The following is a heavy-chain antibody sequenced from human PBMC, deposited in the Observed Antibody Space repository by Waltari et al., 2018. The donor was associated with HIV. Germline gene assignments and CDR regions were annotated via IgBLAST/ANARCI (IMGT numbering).Heavy chain of an antibody. J-gene: IGHJ4*02. D-gene: IGHD2-8*01. CDR3: ARNRNGSLDY. CDR2: GNTNTGNP. Sequence: QVQLVQSGSELKKPGASGKVSCKASGYTLIKYAMNWVRQAPGHGPDWMGWGNTNTGNPTYAHSFTGRFAVSLDTAVSTAYLQISSLKAEDTAVYYCARNRNGSLDYWGQGTLVTVSS. CDR1: GYTLIKYA. V-gene: IGHV7-4-1*02.